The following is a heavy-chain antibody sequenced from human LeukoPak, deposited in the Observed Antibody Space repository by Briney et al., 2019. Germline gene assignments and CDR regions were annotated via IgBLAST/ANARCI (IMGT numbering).Heavy chain of an antibody. CDR3: ARDRRVYYDSSGYSWWSFDY. D-gene: IGHD3-22*01. V-gene: IGHV1-2*02. CDR1: GYTFTGYY. Sequence: ASVKVSCKASGYTFTGYYMHWVRQAPGQGLEWMGWINPNSGGTNYAQKFQGRVTMTRDTSISTAYMELSRLRSDDTAVYYCARDRRVYYDSSGYSWWSFDYWDQGTLVTVSS. J-gene: IGHJ4*02. CDR2: INPNSGGT.